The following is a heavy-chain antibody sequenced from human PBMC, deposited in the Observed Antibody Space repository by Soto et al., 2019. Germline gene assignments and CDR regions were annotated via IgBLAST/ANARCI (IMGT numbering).Heavy chain of an antibody. V-gene: IGHV1-3*01. Sequence: ASVKVSCKASGQSFTSYAMHWVRLAPGQRLEWMGWISVGGTNTKYSQKLQGRVTITRDTPANTVYMELSSLRSEDTAVYFCARGGYSSTSYYGLDVWGQGTTVTVS. D-gene: IGHD5-12*01. CDR2: ISVGGTNT. CDR3: ARGGYSSTSYYGLDV. CDR1: GQSFTSYA. J-gene: IGHJ6*02.